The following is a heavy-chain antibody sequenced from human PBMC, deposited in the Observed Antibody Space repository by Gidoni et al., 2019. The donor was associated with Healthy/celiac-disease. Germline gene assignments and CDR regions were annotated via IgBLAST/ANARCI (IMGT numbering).Heavy chain of an antibody. J-gene: IGHJ4*02. CDR3: ARGRSTTVVTIFDY. CDR2: IWYDGSNK. CDR1: GITFSSYG. Sequence: RSLRLSCAASGITFSSYGMHWVRQAPGKGLEWVAVIWYDGSNKYYADSVKGRFTISRDNSKNTLYLQMNSLRAEDTAVYYCARGRSTTVVTIFDYWGQGTLVTVSS. D-gene: IGHD4-17*01. V-gene: IGHV3-33*01.